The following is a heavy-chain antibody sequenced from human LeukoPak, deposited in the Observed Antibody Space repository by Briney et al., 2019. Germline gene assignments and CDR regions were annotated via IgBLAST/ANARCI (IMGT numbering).Heavy chain of an antibody. J-gene: IGHJ4*02. CDR1: GFTFSSYA. CDR2: ISGSGGST. V-gene: IGHV3-23*01. D-gene: IGHD2-2*02. Sequence: GGSLRLSCAASGFTFSSYAMSWVRQAPGKGLEWVSAISGSGGSTYYADSVKGRFTISRDNSKNTLYLQMNSLRAEDTAVYYCAKVQIPYCSSTSCYRGVDYWGQGTLVTVSS. CDR3: AKVQIPYCSSTSCYRGVDY.